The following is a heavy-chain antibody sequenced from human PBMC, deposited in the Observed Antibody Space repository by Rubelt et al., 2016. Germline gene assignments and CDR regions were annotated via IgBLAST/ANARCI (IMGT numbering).Heavy chain of an antibody. V-gene: IGHV3-64*04. D-gene: IGHD3/OR15-3a*01. Sequence: FTFSSYAMHWVRQAPGKGLEYVSAISSNGGSTYYADSVKGRFTISRDNSKNTLYLQMNSLRAEDTAVYYCAKGTGPRRGGTDYWGQGTLVTVSS. CDR2: ISSNGGST. CDR3: AKGTGPRRGGTDY. CDR1: FTFSSYA. J-gene: IGHJ4*02.